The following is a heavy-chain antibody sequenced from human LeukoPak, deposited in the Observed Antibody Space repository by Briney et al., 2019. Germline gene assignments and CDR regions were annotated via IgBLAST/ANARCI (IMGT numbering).Heavy chain of an antibody. CDR1: GSTFSGYS. CDR3: ARRIAARPWSPPFDY. Sequence: GGSLRLSCVASGSTFSGYSMTWVRQAPGKGLEWVSAISGGGENTYYADSVKGRFTISRDNSKNTLYLQMHSLRAEDTAVYYCARRIAARPWSPPFDYWGQGTLVTVSS. V-gene: IGHV3-23*01. CDR2: ISGGGENT. J-gene: IGHJ4*02. D-gene: IGHD6-6*01.